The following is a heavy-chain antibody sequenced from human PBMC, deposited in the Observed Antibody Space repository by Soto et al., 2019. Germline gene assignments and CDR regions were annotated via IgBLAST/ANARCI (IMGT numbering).Heavy chain of an antibody. CDR3: ASNPGSGYYKGGGKYYYGMDV. D-gene: IGHD3-3*01. V-gene: IGHV3-48*03. CDR1: GFTFSSYE. CDR2: ISSSGSTI. J-gene: IGHJ6*02. Sequence: EVQLVESGGGLVQPGGSLRLSCAASGFTFSSYEMNWVRQAPGKGLEWVSYISSSGSTIYYADSVKGRFTISRDNAKNSLYLEMNSLRAEDTAVYYCASNPGSGYYKGGGKYYYGMDVWGQGTTVTVSS.